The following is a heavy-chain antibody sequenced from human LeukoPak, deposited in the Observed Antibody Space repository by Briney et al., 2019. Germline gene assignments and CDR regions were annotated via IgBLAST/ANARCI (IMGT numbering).Heavy chain of an antibody. CDR3: ARVISSGYYGDY. V-gene: IGHV3-73*01. J-gene: IGHJ4*02. CDR1: GFTFSGSA. D-gene: IGHD3-22*01. CDR2: IRSKPHSYAT. Sequence: PGGSLRLSCAASGFTFSGSAMHWVRQAAGKGLEWVGRIRSKPHSYATAYAASVKGRFTISRDDSKNMAYLQMNSLRAEDTAVYYCARVISSGYYGDYWGQGTLVTVSS.